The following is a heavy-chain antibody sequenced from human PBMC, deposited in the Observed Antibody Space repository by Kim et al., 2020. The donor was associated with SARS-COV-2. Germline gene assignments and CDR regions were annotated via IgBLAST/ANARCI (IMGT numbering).Heavy chain of an antibody. CDR1: GFTFDDYA. Sequence: GGSLRLSCAASGFTFDDYAMHWVRQAPGKGLEWVSLISGDGGSTYYADSVKGRFTISRDNSKNSLYLQMNSLRTEDTALYYCAKVRSVDIIPFGAFDIWGQGTMVTVSS. V-gene: IGHV3-43*02. D-gene: IGHD5-12*01. J-gene: IGHJ3*02. CDR3: AKVRSVDIIPFGAFDI. CDR2: ISGDGGST.